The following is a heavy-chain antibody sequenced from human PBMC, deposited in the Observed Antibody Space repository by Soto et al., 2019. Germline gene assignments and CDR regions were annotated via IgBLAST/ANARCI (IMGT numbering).Heavy chain of an antibody. Sequence: EVQVLESGGGLVQPGGSLRLSCEGSGFTVSSHAMTWIRQATGMGPEWVSTVTADGGTYYADSVKGRFAMSRDTSENTLYLQMNSLGAEDTAAYYCAPHVSCSGGSCQYDAFAIRGQGTMVTVSS. CDR3: APHVSCSGGSCQYDAFAI. J-gene: IGHJ3*02. CDR2: VTADGGT. D-gene: IGHD2-15*01. CDR1: GFTVSSHA. V-gene: IGHV3-23*01.